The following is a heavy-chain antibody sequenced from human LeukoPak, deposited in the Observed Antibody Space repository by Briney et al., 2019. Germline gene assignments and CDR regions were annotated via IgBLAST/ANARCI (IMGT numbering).Heavy chain of an antibody. Sequence: AGGSLRLSCAASGFTFSSYSMNWVRQAPGKGLEWVSSISSSSSYIYYADSVKGRFTISRDNAKNSLYLQMNSLRAEDTAVYYCARDHSGYDMGYYYYGMDVWGQGTTVTVSS. D-gene: IGHD5-12*01. CDR3: ARDHSGYDMGYYYYGMDV. J-gene: IGHJ6*02. CDR2: ISSSSSYI. CDR1: GFTFSSYS. V-gene: IGHV3-21*01.